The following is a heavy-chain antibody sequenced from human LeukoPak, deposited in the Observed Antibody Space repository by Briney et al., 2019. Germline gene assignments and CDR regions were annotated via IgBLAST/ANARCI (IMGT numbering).Heavy chain of an antibody. Sequence: GGSLRLSCAGSGFTFSDFWMTWVRQTPGKGLEWVSHISSSGNTAYYPDSVKGRFTISRDNAKNSLYLQMNSLRAEDTAVYYCAKGGAADYYYYGMDVWGQGTTVTVSS. CDR3: AKGGAADYYYYGMDV. CDR2: ISSSGNTA. J-gene: IGHJ6*02. CDR1: GFTFSDFW. V-gene: IGHV3-11*01.